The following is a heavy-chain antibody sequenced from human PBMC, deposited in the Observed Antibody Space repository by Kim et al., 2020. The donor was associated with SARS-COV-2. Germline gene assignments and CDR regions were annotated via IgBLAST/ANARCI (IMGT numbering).Heavy chain of an antibody. CDR3: SRDGSADY. V-gene: IGHV3-72*01. J-gene: IGHJ4*02. CDR2: TRNKVKGYTT. CDR1: GFTLSDYY. Sequence: GGSLRLSCAASGFTLSDYYMDWVRQAPRKGLEWVGRTRNKVKGYTTSYAASVKGRFTISRDDSTTSVYLQMNNLKTEDTAVYYCSRDGSADYWGQGTLVTVSS.